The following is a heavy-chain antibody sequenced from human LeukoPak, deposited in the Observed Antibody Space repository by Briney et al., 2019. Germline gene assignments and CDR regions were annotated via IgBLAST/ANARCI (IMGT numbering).Heavy chain of an antibody. Sequence: SETLSLTCTVSGGSITSYYWSWIRQSAGKGLEWIGRIYITGSTTYNPSLKSRVTISVDTSKNQFSLKLSSVTAADTAVYYCASAIAVADHDAFDIWGQGTMVTVSS. CDR3: ASAIAVADHDAFDI. CDR2: IYITGST. J-gene: IGHJ3*02. V-gene: IGHV4-4*07. CDR1: GGSITSYY. D-gene: IGHD6-19*01.